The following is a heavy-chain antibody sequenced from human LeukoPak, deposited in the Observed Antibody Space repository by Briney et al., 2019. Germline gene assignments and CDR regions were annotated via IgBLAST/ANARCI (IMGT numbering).Heavy chain of an antibody. CDR1: GYTLTELS. Sequence: ASVKVPCKVSGYTLTELSMHWVRQAPGKGLEWMGGFDPEDGETIYAQKFQGRVTRTEDTSPDTAYMELSSLRSEDTAVYYCATDLFTLRYFDWRRDYWGQGTLVTVSS. CDR3: ATDLFTLRYFDWRRDY. CDR2: FDPEDGET. D-gene: IGHD3-9*01. J-gene: IGHJ4*02. V-gene: IGHV1-24*01.